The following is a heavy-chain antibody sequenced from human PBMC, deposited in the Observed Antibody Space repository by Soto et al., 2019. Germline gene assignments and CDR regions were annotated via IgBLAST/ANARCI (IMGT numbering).Heavy chain of an antibody. Sequence: QVQLVESGGGVVQPGRSLRLSCAASGFTFSSYAMHWVRQAPGKGLEWVAVISYDGSNKYYADSVKGRFTISRDNSKNTLYLQMNSLRAEDTAVYYCATIWGDYGYFQHWGQGTLVTVSS. CDR2: ISYDGSNK. V-gene: IGHV3-30-3*01. J-gene: IGHJ1*01. CDR1: GFTFSSYA. D-gene: IGHD4-17*01. CDR3: ATIWGDYGYFQH.